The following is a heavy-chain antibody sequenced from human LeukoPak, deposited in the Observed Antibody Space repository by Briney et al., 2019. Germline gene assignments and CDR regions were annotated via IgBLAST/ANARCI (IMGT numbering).Heavy chain of an antibody. V-gene: IGHV3-74*01. CDR3: ASYNWNFLNDY. J-gene: IGHJ4*02. CDR2: INSGGRST. Sequence: GGSLRLSCAASGFTFSSYWMYWVRQAPGKGLVWVSGINSGGRSTRYADSVKGRFTISRDNAKNTLYLQMNSLRAEDTAVYYCASYNWNFLNDYWGQGTLVTVSS. CDR1: GFTFSSYW. D-gene: IGHD1-7*01.